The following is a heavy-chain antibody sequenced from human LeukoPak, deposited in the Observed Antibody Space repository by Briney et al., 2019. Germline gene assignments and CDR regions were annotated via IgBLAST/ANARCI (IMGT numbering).Heavy chain of an antibody. CDR2: INPKSGGT. V-gene: IGHV1-2*02. CDR1: GYTFTGYY. J-gene: IGHJ6*02. Sequence: ASVKLSCKASGYTFTGYYMHWVRQATGQGLEWMGWINPKSGGTHSAQKFQGRVTLTRDTSISTAYMELSRVTSDDTAVYYCARDVDGMDVGGQGTTVTVS. D-gene: IGHD2-21*01. CDR3: ARDVDGMDV.